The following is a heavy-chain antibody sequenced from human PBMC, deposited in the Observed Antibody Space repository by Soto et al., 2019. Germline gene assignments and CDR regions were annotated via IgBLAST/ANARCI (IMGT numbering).Heavy chain of an antibody. D-gene: IGHD3-16*01. J-gene: IGHJ4*02. CDR3: VKVPLSLRFYDY. Sequence: SQTLSLTCAVYGGSFSGYYWSWIRQPPGKGLEWIGEINHSGSTNYNPSLKSRVTISVDTSKNTLYLQMSSLRDDDTAVYYCVKVPLSLRFYDYWGQGAPVTVSS. V-gene: IGHV4-34*01. CDR1: GGSFSGYY. CDR2: INHSGST.